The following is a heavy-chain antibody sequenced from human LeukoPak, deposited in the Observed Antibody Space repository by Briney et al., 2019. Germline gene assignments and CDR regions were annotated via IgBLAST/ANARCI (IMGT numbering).Heavy chain of an antibody. CDR1: GGSISSSSYY. Sequence: SETLSLTCTVSGGSISSSSYYWGWIRQPPGKGLEWIGSIYYSGSTYYNPSPKSRVTISVDTSKNQFSLKLSSVTAADTAVYYCARGLGPYYYYYYMDVWGKGTTVTVSS. V-gene: IGHV4-39*01. CDR3: ARGLGPYYYYYYMDV. CDR2: IYYSGST. J-gene: IGHJ6*03. D-gene: IGHD5-12*01.